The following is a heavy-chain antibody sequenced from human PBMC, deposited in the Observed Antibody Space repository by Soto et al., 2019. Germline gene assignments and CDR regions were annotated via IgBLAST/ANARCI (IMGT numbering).Heavy chain of an antibody. J-gene: IGHJ4*02. D-gene: IGHD5-18*01. CDR1: GGTFSSYA. CDR2: IIPIFGTA. V-gene: IGHV1-69*01. CDR3: ASSRRGGYSYGTGPFDY. Sequence: QVQLVQSGAEVKKPGSSVKVSCKVSGGTFSSYAISWVRQAPGQGLEWMGGIIPIFGTANYAQKFQGRVTITADESTSTAYMELSSLTSEDTAVYYCASSRRGGYSYGTGPFDYWGQGTLVTVSS.